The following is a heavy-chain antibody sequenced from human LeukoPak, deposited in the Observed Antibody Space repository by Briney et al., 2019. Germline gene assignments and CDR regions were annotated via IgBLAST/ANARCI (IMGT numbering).Heavy chain of an antibody. D-gene: IGHD1-26*01. V-gene: IGHV1-24*01. CDR1: GYTLTELS. J-gene: IGHJ3*02. CDR3: ATDYIVGATGFGRDAFDI. CDR2: FDPEDGET. Sequence: ASVKVSCKVSGYTLTELSMHWVRQAPGKGLEWMGGFDPEDGETIYAQKFQGRVTMTEDTSTDTAYMELSSLRSEDTAVYYCATDYIVGATGFGRDAFDIWGQGTMVTVSP.